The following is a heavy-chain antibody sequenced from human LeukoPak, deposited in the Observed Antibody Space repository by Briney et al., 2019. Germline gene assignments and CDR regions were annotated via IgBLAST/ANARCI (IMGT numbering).Heavy chain of an antibody. V-gene: IGHV3-23*01. J-gene: IGHJ4*02. CDR3: AKSRGSGLFDY. D-gene: IGHD3-10*01. Sequence: AGGSLRLSCAASGFTFSSYGMSWVRQAPGKGLEWVSAISGSGGSTYYADSVKGRFTISRDNSKNTLYVQMNSLRADDTAVYYCAKSRGSGLFDYWGQGTLVTVAS. CDR2: ISGSGGST. CDR1: GFTFSSYG.